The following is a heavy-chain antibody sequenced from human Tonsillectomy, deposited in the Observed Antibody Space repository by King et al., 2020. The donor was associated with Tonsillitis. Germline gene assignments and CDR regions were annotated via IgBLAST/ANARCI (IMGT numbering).Heavy chain of an antibody. V-gene: IGHV3-21*01. J-gene: IGHJ4*02. CDR3: ARNNLYWGSTSCSYYFNY. D-gene: IGHD2-2*01. Sequence: QLVQSGGGLVKPGGSLRLSCAASGFTFTSSDMNWVRQAPGKGLEWVSSINSGSTYIFYADSVKGRFTISRDNAKKSVFLQMNSLRAEDTAVYYCARNNLYWGSTSCSYYFNYWGQGTLVTVSS. CDR1: GFTFTSSD. CDR2: INSGSTYI.